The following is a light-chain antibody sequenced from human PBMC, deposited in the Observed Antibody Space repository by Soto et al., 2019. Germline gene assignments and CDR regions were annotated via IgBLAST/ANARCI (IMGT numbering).Light chain of an antibody. CDR2: NVS. J-gene: IGLJ3*02. V-gene: IGLV2-11*01. Sequence: QSALTQPRSVSGSPGQSVTISCTGTSSDVGGYNYVSWYQQYPGKAPKLMIYNVSKRPSGVPDRFSGSKSGNTASPTISGLQVEDEADYYCCSYAGTYPWVFGVGTKLTVL. CDR1: SSDVGGYNY. CDR3: CSYAGTYPWV.